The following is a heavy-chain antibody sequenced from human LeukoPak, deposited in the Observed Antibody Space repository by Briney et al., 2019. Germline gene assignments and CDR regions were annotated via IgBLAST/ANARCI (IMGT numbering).Heavy chain of an antibody. CDR3: ARDATYCTNGVCYTRFDY. V-gene: IGHV3-7*01. D-gene: IGHD2-8*01. Sequence: GGSLRLSCTASGFTFTSHWMSWVRQAPGKGLVWVARMNLDGSEKYYVDSVKGRFTISRDNAKTSLYLEMNSLRAEDTAVYYCARDATYCTNGVCYTRFDYWGQGTLVTVSS. J-gene: IGHJ4*02. CDR2: MNLDGSEK. CDR1: GFTFTSHW.